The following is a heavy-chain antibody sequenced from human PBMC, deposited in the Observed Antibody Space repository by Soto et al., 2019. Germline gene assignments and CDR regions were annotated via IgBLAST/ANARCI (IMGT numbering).Heavy chain of an antibody. Sequence: QVQLMQSGAEVKKPGASVKVSCKASGDTFTDYYIHWVRQAPGQGLEWMATVNPSGGHTTYAQHMLPRGDMTRDASTSDIYMELPSLTSDDTAIYYCAGGGHGVVVTAALDSWGQGTLVTVSS. CDR1: GDTFTDYY. CDR3: AGGGHGVVVTAALDS. V-gene: IGHV1-46*04. D-gene: IGHD2-21*02. CDR2: VNPSGGHT. J-gene: IGHJ4*02.